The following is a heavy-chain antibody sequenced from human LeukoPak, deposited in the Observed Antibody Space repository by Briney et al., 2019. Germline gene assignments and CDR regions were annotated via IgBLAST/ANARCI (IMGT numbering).Heavy chain of an antibody. J-gene: IGHJ5*02. CDR1: GGSISSSGYY. D-gene: IGHD2-21*02. CDR3: ARIAYCGGDCEYNWFDP. V-gene: IGHV4-39*01. CDR2: IYYSGST. Sequence: PSETLSLTCTVSGGSISSSGYYWGWIRQPPGKGLEWIGSIYYSGSTYYNPSLKSRVTISVDTSKNQFSLKLSSVTAADTAVYYCARIAYCGGDCEYNWFDPWGQGTLVTVSS.